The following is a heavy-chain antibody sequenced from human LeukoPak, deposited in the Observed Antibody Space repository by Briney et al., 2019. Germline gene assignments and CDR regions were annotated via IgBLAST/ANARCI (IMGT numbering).Heavy chain of an antibody. V-gene: IGHV3-20*04. J-gene: IGHJ4*02. CDR2: INWNGGST. D-gene: IGHD2-21*02. Sequence: PSETLSLTCAVYGGSFSGYYWSWIRQPPGKGLEWVSGINWNGGSTGYADSVEGRFTISRDNAKNSQYLQMNSLRVEGTALYYCARAQTYGDSRLLLDYWGQGTLVTVSS. CDR3: ARAQTYGDSRLLLDY. CDR1: GGSFSGYY.